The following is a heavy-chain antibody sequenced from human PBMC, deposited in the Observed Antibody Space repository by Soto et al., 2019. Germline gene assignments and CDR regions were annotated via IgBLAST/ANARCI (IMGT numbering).Heavy chain of an antibody. Sequence: SETRVLSRTVSALPVRRSTYYSAWVPQPPGKGLELIGSIYYSGSTYYNPSLKSRVTISVDTSKNQFSLKLSSVTAADTAVYYCARHWLPRAAGTHEYFQHWGQGTLVTVSS. J-gene: IGHJ1*01. CDR1: ALPVRRSTYY. D-gene: IGHD6-13*01. CDR2: IYYSGST. V-gene: IGHV4-39*01. CDR3: ARHWLPRAAGTHEYFQH.